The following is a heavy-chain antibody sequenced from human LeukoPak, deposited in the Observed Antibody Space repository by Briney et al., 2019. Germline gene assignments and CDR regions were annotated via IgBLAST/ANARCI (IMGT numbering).Heavy chain of an antibody. D-gene: IGHD4-17*01. CDR3: ARGYGDRLDCFDP. CDR2: IWYGGSNK. CDR1: GFTFSSYG. V-gene: IGHV3-33*08. Sequence: GGSLRLSCAASGFTFSSYGMHWVRQAPGKGLEWLAVIWYGGSNKYYADSVKGRFTISRDNSKNTLYLQMNSLRAEDTAVYYCARGYGDRLDCFDPWGQGTLVTVSS. J-gene: IGHJ5*02.